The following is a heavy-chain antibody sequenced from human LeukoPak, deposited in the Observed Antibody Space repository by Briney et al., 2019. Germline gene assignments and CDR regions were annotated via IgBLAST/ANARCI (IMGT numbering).Heavy chain of an antibody. Sequence: GGSQRLSCAASGFTFSSSPMSWVRQAPGKGLDWVSSISADGPTYYADSVKGRFTISRDNSKNTLYLQMNSLRGEDTAVYYCAKVSQWGSSRWYEGDWGQGTLVTVSS. D-gene: IGHD6-13*01. V-gene: IGHV3-23*01. CDR1: GFTFSSSP. J-gene: IGHJ4*02. CDR2: ISADGPT. CDR3: AKVSQWGSSRWYEGD.